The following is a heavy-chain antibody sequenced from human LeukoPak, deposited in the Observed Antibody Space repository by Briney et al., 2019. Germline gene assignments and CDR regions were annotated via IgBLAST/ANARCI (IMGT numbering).Heavy chain of an antibody. Sequence: PSETLSPTCAVSGYAISSGYYWGWIRQPPGKGLEWIGSIYHSGSTYYNPSLKSRVTISVDTSKNQFSLKLSSVTAADTAVYYCARVERLFPDYWGQGTLVTVSS. J-gene: IGHJ4*02. CDR2: IYHSGST. CDR1: GYAISSGYY. CDR3: ARVERLFPDY. V-gene: IGHV4-38-2*01. D-gene: IGHD1-1*01.